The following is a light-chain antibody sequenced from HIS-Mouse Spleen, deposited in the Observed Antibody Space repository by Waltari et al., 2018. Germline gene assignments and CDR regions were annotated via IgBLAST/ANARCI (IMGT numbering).Light chain of an antibody. Sequence: QSALTQPASVSGSPGQSIPISCTGTSRDVGSYNLVSWYQQHPGKAPKLRIYEGSKRPSGVSNRFSGSKSGNTASLTISGLQAEDEADYYCCSYAGSSTWVFGGGTKLTVL. CDR1: SRDVGSYNL. CDR2: EGS. V-gene: IGLV2-23*01. J-gene: IGLJ3*02. CDR3: CSYAGSSTWV.